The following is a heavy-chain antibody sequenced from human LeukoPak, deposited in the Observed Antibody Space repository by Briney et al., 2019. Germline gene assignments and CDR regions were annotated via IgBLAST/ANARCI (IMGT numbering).Heavy chain of an antibody. CDR3: ARGEGGYSSSSFFDY. V-gene: IGHV4-39*07. CDR1: GGSISSTSYY. J-gene: IGHJ4*02. Sequence: SETLSLTCSVSGGSISSTSYYWGWIRQPPGKGLEWIGSIYYSGSTYYNPSLKSRVTISVDTSENQFSLKLSSVTAADTAVYYCARGEGGYSSSSFFDYWGQGTLVTVSS. CDR2: IYYSGST. D-gene: IGHD6-13*01.